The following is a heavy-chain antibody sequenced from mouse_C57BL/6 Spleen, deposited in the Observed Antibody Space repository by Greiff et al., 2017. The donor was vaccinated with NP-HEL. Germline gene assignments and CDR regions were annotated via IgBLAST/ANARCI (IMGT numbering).Heavy chain of an antibody. D-gene: IGHD1-1*01. V-gene: IGHV5-16*01. Sequence: EVMLVESEGGLVQPGSSMKLSCTASGFTFSDYYMAWFRQVPEKGLEWVANINYDVSSTYYLDSLKSRFIISRDNSRNILSLQMSSLKSEDTATYYCARGGITTVVGGYCDYWGQGTTLTVSS. CDR1: GFTFSDYY. CDR2: INYDVSST. CDR3: ARGGITTVVGGYCDY. J-gene: IGHJ2*01.